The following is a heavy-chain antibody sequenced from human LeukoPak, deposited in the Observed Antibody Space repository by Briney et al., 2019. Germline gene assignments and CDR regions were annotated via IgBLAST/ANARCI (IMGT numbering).Heavy chain of an antibody. V-gene: IGHV1-2*02. Sequence: ASVKVSCKSSGYTFTGYYMHWVRQAPGQGLAWMGWINPNSGGTNYAQKSQGRVTMTRDTSISTAYMELSRLRSDDTAVYYCARDTMTTVTTGYYYGMDVWGQGTTVTVSS. CDR1: GYTFTGYY. CDR2: INPNSGGT. D-gene: IGHD4-17*01. CDR3: ARDTMTTVTTGYYYGMDV. J-gene: IGHJ6*02.